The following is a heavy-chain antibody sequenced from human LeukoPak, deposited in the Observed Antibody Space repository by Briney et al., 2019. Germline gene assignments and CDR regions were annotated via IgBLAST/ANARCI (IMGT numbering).Heavy chain of an antibody. CDR1: GYTFTGYY. Sequence: ASVTVSCKHSGYTFTGYYIHWVRQAPRQGLEWMGLIYPYSGDTNHAQNLQGRVTITRDTSISTAYLKLSSLKSDDTAVYYCARDRNSGWSLDIWGQGTMLTVSS. J-gene: IGHJ3*02. CDR2: IYPYSGDT. CDR3: ARDRNSGWSLDI. D-gene: IGHD6-6*01. V-gene: IGHV1-2*02.